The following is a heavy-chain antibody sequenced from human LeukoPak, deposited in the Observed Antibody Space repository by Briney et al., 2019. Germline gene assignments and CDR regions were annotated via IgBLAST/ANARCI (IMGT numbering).Heavy chain of an antibody. CDR3: AKSVGDSGAPMGY. CDR1: GFTFSSYG. CDR2: ISYDGSNK. Sequence: PGGSLRLSCAASGFTFSSYGMHWVRQAPGKGLEWVAVISYDGSNKYCADSVKGRFTISRDNSKNTLYLQMNSLRAEDTAVYYCAKSVGDSGAPMGYWGQGTLVTVSS. J-gene: IGHJ4*02. V-gene: IGHV3-30*18. D-gene: IGHD3-22*01.